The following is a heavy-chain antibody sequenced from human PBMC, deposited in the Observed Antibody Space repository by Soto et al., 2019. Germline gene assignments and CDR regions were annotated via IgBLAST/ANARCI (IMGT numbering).Heavy chain of an antibody. J-gene: IGHJ4*02. CDR1: GSPLGLPP. Sequence: EVQLLESGGAFVQPGGWLGLPCEASGSPLGLPPLTWVRQAPGRGRDWVSSLSGGGSTTDYADSVKGRFTISRDNSKNTVHLQMNSLRAEDTAVYYCAKGPEYDILTGCDYWGQGALVTVSS. CDR2: LSGGGSTT. D-gene: IGHD3-9*01. CDR3: AKGPEYDILTGCDY. V-gene: IGHV3-23*01.